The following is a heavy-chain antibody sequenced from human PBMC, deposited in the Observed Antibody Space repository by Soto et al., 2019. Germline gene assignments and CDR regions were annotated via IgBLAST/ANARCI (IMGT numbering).Heavy chain of an antibody. CDR2: IYYSGTT. D-gene: IGHD5-18*01. Sequence: SETLSLTCAVSGYSSSSSNGWGWIRQPPGKGLEWIGYIYYSGTTYYNPSLKSRVTISVDTSKNQFSLRLSSVTAADTAVYYCASGRQLWEIYYFDYRGQGALVTVSS. J-gene: IGHJ4*02. V-gene: IGHV4-28*01. CDR3: ASGRQLWEIYYFDY. CDR1: GYSSSSSNG.